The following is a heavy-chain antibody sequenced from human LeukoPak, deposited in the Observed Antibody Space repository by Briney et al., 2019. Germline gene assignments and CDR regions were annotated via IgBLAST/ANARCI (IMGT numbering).Heavy chain of an antibody. CDR3: TRVWRGIAARPGDY. CDR2: ISVYNVNT. J-gene: IGHJ4*02. V-gene: IGHV1-18*01. Sequence: ASVKVSCKASGYTFTSYGISWVRQAPGQGLEWLGWISVYNVNTNYAQKFQGRVTMTRDTSISTAYMELSRLRSDDTAVYYCTRVWRGIAARPGDYWGQGTLVTVSS. CDR1: GYTFTSYG. D-gene: IGHD6-6*01.